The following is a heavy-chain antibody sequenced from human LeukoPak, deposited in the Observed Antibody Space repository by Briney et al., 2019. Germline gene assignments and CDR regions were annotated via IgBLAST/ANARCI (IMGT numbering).Heavy chain of an antibody. V-gene: IGHV1-8*01. J-gene: IGHJ4*02. Sequence: ASVKVSCKASGYTFTTYDINWVRQATGQGLEWMGWMNPNSGNTGYAHKFQGRVTMTRNTSMSTAYMELNSLRSEDTAVYYCARANYYGSGKKDLDCWGQGTLVTVSS. CDR3: ARANYYGSGKKDLDC. CDR1: GYTFTTYD. CDR2: MNPNSGNT. D-gene: IGHD3-10*01.